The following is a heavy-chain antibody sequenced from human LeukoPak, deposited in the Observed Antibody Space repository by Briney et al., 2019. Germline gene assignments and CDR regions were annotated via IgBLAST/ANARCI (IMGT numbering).Heavy chain of an antibody. CDR1: RYTFSSYG. CDR2: ISGDNGST. Sequence: ASVKVSCKASRYTFSSYGISWVRPAPAQGLEWMGWISGDNGSTNYAQKLQGRVTMTTDTSTNTAYMELRSLRSDDSAIYYCAREDTRRGSRGYFDYWGQGTLVTVSS. CDR3: AREDTRRGSRGYFDY. D-gene: IGHD2-2*01. J-gene: IGHJ4*02. V-gene: IGHV1-18*01.